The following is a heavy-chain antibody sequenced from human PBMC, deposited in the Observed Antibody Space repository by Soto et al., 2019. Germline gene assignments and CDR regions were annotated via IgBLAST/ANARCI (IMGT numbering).Heavy chain of an antibody. CDR1: GFSLTTSGVG. CDR2: IYWDDDK. Sequence: QITLNESGPTQVKPRQTLTLTCTFSGFSLTTSGVGVGWIRQSPGKAPEWLALIYWDDDKRYSPSLKSRLTITKDTSKKQVVLTMADLDPADTATNYCANRVLRTVFGLVTTTAIYFDFWGQGTPVAVSS. CDR3: ANRVLRTVFGLVTTTAIYFDF. J-gene: IGHJ4*02. D-gene: IGHD3-3*01. V-gene: IGHV2-5*02.